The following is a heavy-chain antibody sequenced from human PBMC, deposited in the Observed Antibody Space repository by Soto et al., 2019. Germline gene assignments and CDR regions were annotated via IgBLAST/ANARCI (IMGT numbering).Heavy chain of an antibody. V-gene: IGHV5-51*01. CDR2: IYPGDSDT. CDR1: GYSFTSYW. J-gene: IGHJ4*02. CDR3: ARIEANLRFLEWLSAYFDY. Sequence: GESLKISCKGSGYSFTSYWIGWVRQMPGKGLEWMGIIYPGDSDTRYSPSFQGQVTISADKSISTAYLQWSSLKASDTAMYYCARIEANLRFLEWLSAYFDYWGQGTLVTVSS. D-gene: IGHD3-3*01.